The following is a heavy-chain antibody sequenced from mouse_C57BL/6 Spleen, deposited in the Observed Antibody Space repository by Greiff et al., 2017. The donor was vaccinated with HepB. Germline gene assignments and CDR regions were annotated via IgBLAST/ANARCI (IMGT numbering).Heavy chain of an antibody. V-gene: IGHV14-4*01. Sequence: VQLQQSGAELVRPGASVKLSCTASGFNIKDDYIHWVKQRPEQGLEWIGWIDPENGDTEYASKFQGKATITADTSSNTAYLQLSSLTSEDTAVYYCTTERYGIYYFDDWGKGTTLTVSS. J-gene: IGHJ2*01. CDR2: IDPENGDT. D-gene: IGHD2-10*02. CDR3: TTERYGIYYFDD. CDR1: GFNIKDDY.